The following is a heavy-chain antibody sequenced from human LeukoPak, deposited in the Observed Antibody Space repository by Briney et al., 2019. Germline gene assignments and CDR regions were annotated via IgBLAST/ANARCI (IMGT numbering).Heavy chain of an antibody. V-gene: IGHV4-59*08. Sequence: SETLSLTCTVSGGSISSYYWSWIRQPPGKGLEWIGYIYYSGSTNYNPSLKSRVTISVDTSKNQFSLKLSSVTAVDTAVYYCARHSTSSGWLQYYFDYWGQGTLVTVSS. CDR2: IYYSGST. CDR3: ARHSTSSGWLQYYFDY. CDR1: GGSISSYY. J-gene: IGHJ4*02. D-gene: IGHD6-19*01.